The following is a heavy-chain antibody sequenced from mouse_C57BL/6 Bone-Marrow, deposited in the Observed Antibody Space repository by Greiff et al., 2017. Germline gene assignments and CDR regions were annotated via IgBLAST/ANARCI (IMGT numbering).Heavy chain of an antibody. V-gene: IGHV5-9-1*02. D-gene: IGHD1-1*01. CDR2: LSSGGDYI. CDR1: GFTFSSYA. CDR3: TRDYYGRGTYAMDY. J-gene: IGHJ4*01. Sequence: EVHLVESGEGLVKPGGSLKLSCAASGFTFSSYAMSWVRQTPEKRLEWVAYLSSGGDYIYYADTVKGRFTISRDNARNTLYLQMSSLKSEDTAMYYCTRDYYGRGTYAMDYWGQGTSVTVSS.